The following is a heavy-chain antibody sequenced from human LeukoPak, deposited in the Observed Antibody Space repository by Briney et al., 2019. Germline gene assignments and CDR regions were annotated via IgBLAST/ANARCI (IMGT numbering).Heavy chain of an antibody. V-gene: IGHV3-30-3*01. CDR3: ARDSASIAGAVYWYFDL. CDR2: ISYDGSNK. Sequence: GGSLRLSCAASGFTFSSYAMHWVRQAPGKGLEWVAVISYDGSNKYYADSVKGRFTISRDNSKNTLYLQMNSLRAEDTAVYYCARDSASIAGAVYWYFDLWGRGTLVTVSS. CDR1: GFTFSSYA. J-gene: IGHJ2*01. D-gene: IGHD6-13*01.